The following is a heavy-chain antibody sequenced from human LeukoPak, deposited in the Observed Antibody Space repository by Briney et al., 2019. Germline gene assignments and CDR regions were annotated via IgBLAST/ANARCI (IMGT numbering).Heavy chain of an antibody. V-gene: IGHV1-8*01. Sequence: ASVTVSCKASGYTFTSYDINWVRQAAGQGLEWMGWMNPNSGNTVYAQKFQGRVTMTSTTSISTAYMELSSLRSEDTAVYYCARRGLSVTTSGYYYYYMDVWGKGTTVTISS. CDR3: ARRGLSVTTSGYYYYYMDV. J-gene: IGHJ6*03. CDR2: MNPNSGNT. CDR1: GYTFTSYD. D-gene: IGHD4-17*01.